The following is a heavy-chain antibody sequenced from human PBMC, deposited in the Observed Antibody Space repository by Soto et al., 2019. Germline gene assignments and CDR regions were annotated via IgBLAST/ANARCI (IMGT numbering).Heavy chain of an antibody. Sequence: EVHLVESGGGLVKPGGSLRLSCAVAGFTFSTCTMNWFRQAPGKGLEWVSSISPSTSHIYYADSVKGRFTISRDKAKNSLFLQIASLRAEDTAVYYCSGCSGGDCHQNYEMDVWGQGTTVTVSS. J-gene: IGHJ6*02. D-gene: IGHD2-21*02. CDR2: ISPSTSHI. CDR3: SGCSGGDCHQNYEMDV. CDR1: GFTFSTCT. V-gene: IGHV3-21*01.